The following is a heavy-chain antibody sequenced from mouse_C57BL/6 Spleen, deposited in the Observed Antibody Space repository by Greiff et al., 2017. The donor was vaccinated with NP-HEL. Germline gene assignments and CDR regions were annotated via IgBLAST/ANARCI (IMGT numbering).Heavy chain of an antibody. V-gene: IGHV1-64*01. CDR1: GYTFTSYW. J-gene: IGHJ1*03. CDR3: EHYWYFDV. CDR2: IHPNSGST. Sequence: QVHVKQSGAELVKPGASVKLSCKASGYTFTSYWMHWVKQRPGQGLEWIGMIHPNSGSTNYNEKFKSKATLTVDKSSSTAYMQLSSLTSEDSAVYYCEHYWYFDVWGTGTTVTVSS.